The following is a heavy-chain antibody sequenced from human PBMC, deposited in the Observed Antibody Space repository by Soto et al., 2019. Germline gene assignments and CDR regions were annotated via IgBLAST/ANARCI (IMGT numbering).Heavy chain of an antibody. CDR3: ARGYWVEGYGSGTYFDY. Sequence: EVLLVQSGGGLVQPGGSLRFSCAPSGLSVTSNYMAWVLQAPGKGLEWVSVIYSGSTTHHADSVKGRFTISRDSSSNTLYLQMSSLRVEDTALYYCARGYWVEGYGSGTYFDYWGQGTLVTVSS. V-gene: IGHV3-66*01. D-gene: IGHD2-15*01. J-gene: IGHJ4*02. CDR1: GLSVTSNY. CDR2: IYSGSTT.